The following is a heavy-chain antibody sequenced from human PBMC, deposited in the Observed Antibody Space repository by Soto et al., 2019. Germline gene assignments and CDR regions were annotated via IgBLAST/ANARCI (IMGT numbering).Heavy chain of an antibody. CDR2: VSYDGSNK. CDR1: GFTFSSYG. J-gene: IGHJ4*02. CDR3: AKDCSSDGYGLRH. Sequence: GGSLRLSCAASGFTFSSYGMHWVRQAPGKGLEWVAVVSYDGSNKYYADSVKGRFTISRDNSKNTLYLQMNSLGAEDTAVYYCAKDCSSDGYGLRHWGQGTLVTVSS. D-gene: IGHD6-19*01. V-gene: IGHV3-30*18.